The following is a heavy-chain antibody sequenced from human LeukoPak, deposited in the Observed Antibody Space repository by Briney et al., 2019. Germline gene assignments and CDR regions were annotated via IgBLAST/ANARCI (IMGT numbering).Heavy chain of an antibody. Sequence: PSETLSPTCAVYGGSFSGYYWSWIRQPPPKGLEWIGEINHSGSTNYNPSLKSRVTISVDTSKNQFSLKLSSVTAADTAVYYCARRWIQLWYGYWGQGTLVTVSS. D-gene: IGHD5-18*01. CDR1: GGSFSGYY. J-gene: IGHJ4*02. CDR2: INHSGST. V-gene: IGHV4-34*01. CDR3: ARRWIQLWYGY.